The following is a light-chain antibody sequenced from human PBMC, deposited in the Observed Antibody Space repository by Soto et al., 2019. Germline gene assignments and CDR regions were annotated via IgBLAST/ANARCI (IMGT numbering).Light chain of an antibody. CDR1: QSLLYSSTNKNY. CDR3: QQYYSTPPT. V-gene: IGKV4-1*01. J-gene: IGKJ5*01. CDR2: WAT. Sequence: DIVMTQSPDFLGVSLGERATINCKSSQSLLYSSTNKNYLVWYQRKPGQPPKVLIHWATTRESGVPDRFSGSGSGTDFTLTISSLHPEDVALYYCQQYYSTPPTFGQGTRLEIK.